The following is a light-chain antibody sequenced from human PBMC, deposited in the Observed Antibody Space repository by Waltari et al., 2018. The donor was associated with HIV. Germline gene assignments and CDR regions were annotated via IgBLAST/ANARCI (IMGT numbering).Light chain of an antibody. V-gene: IGKV3-15*01. J-gene: IGKJ2*01. Sequence: EIVMTQSPVTLSVSPGERATLSCRASQSISGNLAWYQQKPGQAPKLLIYGASTRATGIPARFSGSGSGTEFTLTISSLQSEEFAVYYCQQYNNWPRTFGQGTKLEIK. CDR3: QQYNNWPRT. CDR1: QSISGN. CDR2: GAS.